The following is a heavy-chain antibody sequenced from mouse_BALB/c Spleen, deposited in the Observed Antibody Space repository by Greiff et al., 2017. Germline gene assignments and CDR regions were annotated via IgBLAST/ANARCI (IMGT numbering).Heavy chain of an antibody. CDR1: GFTFSDFY. D-gene: IGHD1-1*01. CDR3: ARDAPLLRYPFAY. J-gene: IGHJ3*01. Sequence: EVQLVESGGGLVQPGGSLRLSCATSGFTFSDFYMEWVRQPPGKRLEWIAASRNKANAYTTEYSATVKGRFIVSRDTSQSLLYLQMNALGAEDTANYYCARDAPLLRYPFAYWGQGTLVTVSA. CDR2: SRNKANAYTT. V-gene: IGHV7-1*02.